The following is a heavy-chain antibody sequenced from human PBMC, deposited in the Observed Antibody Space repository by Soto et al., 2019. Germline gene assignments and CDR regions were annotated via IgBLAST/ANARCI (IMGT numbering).Heavy chain of an antibody. CDR3: ARGGYCSGGSCYRYYYYGMDV. Sequence: GGSLRLSCAASGFTFSSYDMHWVRQATGKGLEWVSAIGTAGDPYYPGSVKGRFTISRENAKNSLYLQMNSLRAGDTAVYYCARGGYCSGGSCYRYYYYGMDVWGQGTTVTGSS. CDR1: GFTFSSYD. CDR2: IGTAGDP. V-gene: IGHV3-13*05. D-gene: IGHD2-15*01. J-gene: IGHJ6*02.